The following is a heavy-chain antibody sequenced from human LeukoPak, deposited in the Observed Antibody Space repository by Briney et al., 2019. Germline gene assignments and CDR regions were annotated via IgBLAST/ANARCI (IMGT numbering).Heavy chain of an antibody. CDR1: GGSISTYY. V-gene: IGHV4-59*01. J-gene: IGHJ4*02. D-gene: IGHD6-13*01. CDR2: IYYSGST. CDR3: ARGAVAGYLNAPLDY. Sequence: SETPSLTCTVSGGSISTYYWTWIRQPPGQGLEWIGYIYYSGSTNYNPSLKSRVTTSVDTSKNQFSPKLTSVTAADTAVYYCARGAVAGYLNAPLDYWGQGTLVTVSS.